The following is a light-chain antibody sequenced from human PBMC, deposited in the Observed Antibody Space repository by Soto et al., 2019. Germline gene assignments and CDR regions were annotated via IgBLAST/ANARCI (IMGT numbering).Light chain of an antibody. CDR3: QQRSNWPRLT. V-gene: IGKV3-11*01. Sequence: EIVLTQSPATLSLSPGERATLSCRASQSVSSYLAWYQQKPGQAPRLLIHDASNRATGIPARFSGSGSGTDFTLTISSLELEDFAVYYCQQRSNWPRLTFGGGTKVEIK. J-gene: IGKJ4*01. CDR2: DAS. CDR1: QSVSSY.